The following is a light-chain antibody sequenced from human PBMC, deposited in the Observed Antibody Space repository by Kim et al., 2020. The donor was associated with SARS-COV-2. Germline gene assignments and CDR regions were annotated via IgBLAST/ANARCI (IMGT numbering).Light chain of an antibody. Sequence: DIQMTQSPSSLSASLGDRVTITCRASQSISSYLNWYQQKPGKAPKLLIYAASSLQSGVPSRFSGSGSGTDFTLSISSLQPEDFATYSCQQSYSTPLTFGGGTKVDIK. J-gene: IGKJ4*01. CDR3: QQSYSTPLT. V-gene: IGKV1-39*01. CDR1: QSISSY. CDR2: AAS.